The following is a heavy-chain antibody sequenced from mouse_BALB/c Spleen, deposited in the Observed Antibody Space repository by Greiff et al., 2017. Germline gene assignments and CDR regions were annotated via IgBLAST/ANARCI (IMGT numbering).Heavy chain of an antibody. D-gene: IGHD2-10*02. V-gene: IGHV3-2*02. Sequence: EVKLQESGPGLVKPSQSLSLTCTVTGYSITSDYAWNWIRQFPGNKLEWMGYISYSGSTSYNPSLKSRISITRDTSKNQFFLQLNSVTTEDTATYYCAREGYGNYGYFDVWGAGTTVTVSS. CDR1: GYSITSDYA. J-gene: IGHJ1*01. CDR3: AREGYGNYGYFDV. CDR2: ISYSGST.